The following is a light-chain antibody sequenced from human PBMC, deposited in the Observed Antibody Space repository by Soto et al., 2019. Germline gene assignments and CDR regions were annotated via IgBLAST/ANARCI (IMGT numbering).Light chain of an antibody. CDR3: QTWGA. CDR2: VRRDGSH. Sequence: QSVLTQSPSASASLGASVKLTCTLSSGHSSYDIAWHQQQPEKGPRFLMKVRRDGSHTKGDGIPDRFSASSSGAERYLTISILQSDDEADYYCQTWGAFGGGTKVTVL. CDR1: SGHSSYD. J-gene: IGLJ2*01. V-gene: IGLV4-69*01.